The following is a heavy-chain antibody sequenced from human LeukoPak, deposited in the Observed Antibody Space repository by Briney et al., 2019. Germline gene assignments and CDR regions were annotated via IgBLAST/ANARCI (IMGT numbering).Heavy chain of an antibody. CDR1: GGSVSSGSYY. V-gene: IGHV4-61*01. CDR2: IYYSGST. CDR3: ALWFSSRTSCYVDY. Sequence: SETLSLTCTVSGGSVSSGSYYWSWIRQPPGKGLEWIGYIYYSGSTNYNPSLKNRVTISLDTSKNQFSLRLSSVTAADTAVYYCALWFSSRTSCYVDYWGQGTLVTVSS. J-gene: IGHJ4*02. D-gene: IGHD2-2*01.